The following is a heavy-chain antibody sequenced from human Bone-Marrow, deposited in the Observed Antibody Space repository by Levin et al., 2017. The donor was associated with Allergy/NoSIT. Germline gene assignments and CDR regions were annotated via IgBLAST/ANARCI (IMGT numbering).Heavy chain of an antibody. CDR2: INDSGST. CDR3: AKYSYGSFDS. Sequence: SETLSLTCAVYDGSFGGYSWSWIRQPPGKGLEWIGEINDSGSTNYNPSLRSRVTMSLDKSKSLFSLKLRSLTAADTAVFYCAKYSYGSFDSWGQGTLVTVSS. V-gene: IGHV4-34*01. D-gene: IGHD5-18*01. CDR1: DGSFGGYS. J-gene: IGHJ4*02.